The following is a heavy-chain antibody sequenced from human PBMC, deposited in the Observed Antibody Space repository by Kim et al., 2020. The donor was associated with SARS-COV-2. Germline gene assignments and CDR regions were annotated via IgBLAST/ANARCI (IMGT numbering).Heavy chain of an antibody. Sequence: GGSLRLSCAASGFTFSSYGMHWVRQAPGKGLEWVAVIWYDGSNKYYADSVKGRFTISRDNSKNTLYLQMNSLRAEDTAVYYCAKDLVVWYVDYYYGMDVWGQGTTVTVSS. CDR3: AKDLVVWYVDYYYGMDV. J-gene: IGHJ6*02. V-gene: IGHV3-33*06. D-gene: IGHD2-15*01. CDR1: GFTFSSYG. CDR2: IWYDGSNK.